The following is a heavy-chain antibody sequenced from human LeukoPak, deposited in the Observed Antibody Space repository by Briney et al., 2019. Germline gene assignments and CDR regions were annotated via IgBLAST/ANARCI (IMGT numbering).Heavy chain of an antibody. Sequence: SETLSLTCTVSGGSISSYYWSWIRQPPGKGLEWIGYIYYSGSTNYNPSLKSRVTISVDTSKNQFSLKLSSVTAADTAVYYCARHISRRYYYDSSGYPQAFDIWGQGTMVTVSS. CDR2: IYYSGST. CDR3: ARHISRRYYYDSSGYPQAFDI. V-gene: IGHV4-59*08. CDR1: GGSISSYY. J-gene: IGHJ3*02. D-gene: IGHD3-22*01.